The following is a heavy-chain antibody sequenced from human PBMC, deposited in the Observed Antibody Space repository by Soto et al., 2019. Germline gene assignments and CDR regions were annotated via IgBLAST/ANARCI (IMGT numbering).Heavy chain of an antibody. CDR2: INPSGGST. CDR1: GYTFTSYY. D-gene: IGHD3-22*01. J-gene: IGHJ3*02. V-gene: IGHV1-46*03. CDR3: ARVGDYYDSRRSRGGDDAFDI. Sequence: QVQLVQSGAEVKKPGASVKVSCKASGYTFTSYYMHWVRQAPGQGLEWMGIINPSGGSTSYAQKFQGRVTMTRDTSTGPVYMELRSLRSEDTAVYYCARVGDYYDSRRSRGGDDAFDIWGQGTMVTVSS.